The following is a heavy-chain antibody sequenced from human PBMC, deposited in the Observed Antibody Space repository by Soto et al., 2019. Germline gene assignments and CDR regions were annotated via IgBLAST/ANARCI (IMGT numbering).Heavy chain of an antibody. J-gene: IGHJ4*02. CDR3: TTGYISSSLAAY. CDR1: GFTFSNAW. D-gene: IGHD1-1*01. V-gene: IGHV3-15*01. CDR2: IKTNTDGGTR. Sequence: GSLRLSCAASGFTFSNAWMTWVRQAPGKGLEYVGRIKTNTDGGTRDYSAPVKGRFTISRDDSKNMLYLQMNSLITEDTGLYYCTTGYISSSLAAYWGQGTLVTVSS.